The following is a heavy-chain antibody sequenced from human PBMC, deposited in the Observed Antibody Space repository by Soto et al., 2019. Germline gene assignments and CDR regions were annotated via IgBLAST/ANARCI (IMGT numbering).Heavy chain of an antibody. CDR1: GYTFTNYA. J-gene: IGHJ4*02. CDR2: INAGNGNT. V-gene: IGHV1-3*01. Sequence: ASVKVSCKASGYTFTNYAMHWVRQAPGQRLEWMGWINAGNGNTKYSQKFQGRVTITRDTSASTAYMELSSLRSEDTAVYYCARDRCGGGSCHTTIDYWGQGTLVTVS. D-gene: IGHD2-15*01. CDR3: ARDRCGGGSCHTTIDY.